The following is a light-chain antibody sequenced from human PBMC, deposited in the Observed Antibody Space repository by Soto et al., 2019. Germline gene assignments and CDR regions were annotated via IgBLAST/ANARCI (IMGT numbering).Light chain of an antibody. CDR1: QSVSSSD. CDR2: RAS. CDR3: QQYGSSPRT. J-gene: IGKJ1*01. V-gene: IGKV3-20*01. Sequence: EIVLTQSPGALSFSPGERATLSCGASQSVSSSDLAWYQQKPGQAPRLLIYRASTRATGIPDRFSGSGSGTDFTLTISTLAPEDRAVYYCQQYGSSPRTFGQRTKVEIK.